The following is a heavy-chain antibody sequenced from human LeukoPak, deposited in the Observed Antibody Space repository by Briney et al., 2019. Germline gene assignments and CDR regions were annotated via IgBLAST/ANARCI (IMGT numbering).Heavy chain of an antibody. J-gene: IGHJ4*02. CDR1: GGSISSYY. Sequence: SETLSLTCTVSGGSISSYYWSWIRQPPGKGLEWIGYIYYSGSTNYNPSLKSRVTISVDTSKNQFSLKLSPVTAADTAVYYCARWDSSGYCDYWGQGTLVTVSS. CDR3: ARWDSSGYCDY. CDR2: IYYSGST. V-gene: IGHV4-59*01. D-gene: IGHD3-22*01.